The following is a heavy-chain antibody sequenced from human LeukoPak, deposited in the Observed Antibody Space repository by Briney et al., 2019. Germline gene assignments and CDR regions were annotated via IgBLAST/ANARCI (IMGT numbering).Heavy chain of an antibody. CDR3: TREAVTANGYFDY. J-gene: IGHJ4*02. Sequence: GGSLRLSCAASGFTFSNAWMTWVRQAPGKGLEWVGRIKSKTDGGTTDYAAPVEGRFTISRDDSKNTLYLQMNSLKTEDTAVYYCTREAVTANGYFDYWGQGTLVTVSS. D-gene: IGHD2-21*02. CDR1: GFTFSNAW. CDR2: IKSKTDGGTT. V-gene: IGHV3-15*01.